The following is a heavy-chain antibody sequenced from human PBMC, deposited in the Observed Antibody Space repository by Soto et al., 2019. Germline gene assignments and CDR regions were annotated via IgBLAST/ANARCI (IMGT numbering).Heavy chain of an antibody. Sequence: QVQLVQSGAEVKKPGASVKVSCKASGYTFTSYGINWVRQAPGQGLEWMGWISAYIGNTNYAQKFQGRVTMTTGTSTSTAYMELRSLRSDDTAVFYCARDPLHCSSTSCYSYGMDVWGQGTTVTVSS. D-gene: IGHD2-2*01. CDR1: GYTFTSYG. V-gene: IGHV1-18*04. J-gene: IGHJ6*02. CDR2: ISAYIGNT. CDR3: ARDPLHCSSTSCYSYGMDV.